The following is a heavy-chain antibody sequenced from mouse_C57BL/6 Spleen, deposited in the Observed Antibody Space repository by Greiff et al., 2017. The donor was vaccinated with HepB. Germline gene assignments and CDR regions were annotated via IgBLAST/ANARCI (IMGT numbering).Heavy chain of an antibody. CDR1: GFTFSDAW. D-gene: IGHD4-1*01. J-gene: IGHJ1*03. CDR3: TRRDNWDVGYFDV. Sequence: EVKVEESGGGLVQPGGSMKLSCAASGFTFSDAWMDWVRQSPEKGLEWVAEIRNKANNHATYYAESVKGRFTISRDDSKSSVSLQMNSLRAEDTGIYYCTRRDNWDVGYFDVWGTGTTVTVSS. V-gene: IGHV6-6*01. CDR2: IRNKANNHAT.